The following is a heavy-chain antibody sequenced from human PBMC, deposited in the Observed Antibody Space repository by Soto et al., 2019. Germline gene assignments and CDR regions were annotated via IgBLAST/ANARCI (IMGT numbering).Heavy chain of an antibody. Sequence: EVQLLESGGRLVQPGGSLTLSCAASGFTFSTYAMAWVRQAPGKGLEWVSGVSASGLNTDYADPVKGRCYISRDNYKNTLSLQMHSLRAEDTSLFCSAKDRPRRTSGSAFDYWGQGTAVTVSS. CDR1: GFTFSTYA. CDR2: VSASGLNT. D-gene: IGHD1-1*01. V-gene: IGHV3-23*01. J-gene: IGHJ4*02. CDR3: AKDRPRRTSGSAFDY.